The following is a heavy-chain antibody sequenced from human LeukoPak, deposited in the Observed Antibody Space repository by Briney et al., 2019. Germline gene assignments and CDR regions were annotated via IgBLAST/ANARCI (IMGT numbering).Heavy chain of an antibody. V-gene: IGHV3-23*01. Sequence: GGSLRLSCAASGFTFSTYGMHWVRQAPGKGLDWVSAISDSGASTHYADFVKGRFTISRDNSKNTLYLQMNSLRAEDTAVYYCARLFLGGYYDSSGYLDYWGQGTLVTVSS. CDR3: ARLFLGGYYDSSGYLDY. J-gene: IGHJ4*02. CDR2: ISDSGAST. D-gene: IGHD3-22*01. CDR1: GFTFSTYG.